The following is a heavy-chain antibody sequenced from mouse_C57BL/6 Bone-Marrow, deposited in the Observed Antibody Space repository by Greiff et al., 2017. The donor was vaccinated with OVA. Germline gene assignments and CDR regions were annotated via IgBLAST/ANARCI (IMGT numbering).Heavy chain of an antibody. CDR1: GYTFTSYW. J-gene: IGHJ2*01. V-gene: IGHV1-64*01. CDR3: ARRGIRYFDY. CDR2: IHPKSGST. Sequence: VQLQQPGAELVKPGASVKLSCKASGYTFTSYWMHWVKQRPGQGLEWIGMIHPKSGSTNYNEKFKSKATLTVDKSSSTAYMQLSSLTAEDSAVYYCARRGIRYFDYWGQGTTLTVSS.